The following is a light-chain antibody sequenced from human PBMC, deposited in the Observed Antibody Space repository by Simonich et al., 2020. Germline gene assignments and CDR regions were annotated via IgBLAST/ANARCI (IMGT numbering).Light chain of an antibody. CDR2: EGS. V-gene: IGLV2-14*01. CDR1: SSDVGGYNY. J-gene: IGLJ3*02. Sequence: QSALTQPASVSGSPGQSITISCTGTSSDVGGYNYVSWYQQHPGKAPKLMIYEGSKRPSGVSKRFSGSKSGNTASLTISGLQAEDEADYYCSSYTSSSTLVFGGGTKLTVL. CDR3: SSYTSSSTLV.